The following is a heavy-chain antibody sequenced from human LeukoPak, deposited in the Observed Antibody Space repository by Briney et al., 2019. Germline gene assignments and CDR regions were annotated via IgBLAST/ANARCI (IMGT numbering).Heavy chain of an antibody. V-gene: IGHV3-13*01. CDR3: AKDTYFDIEHPDDAFDI. J-gene: IGHJ3*02. CDR2: IGTAGDT. CDR1: GFTLSSYD. Sequence: PGVSLRLSCAASGFTLSSYDMHWVRQATGKGLEWVSAIGTAGDTYCPGSVKGRFTISRENAKNSLYLQMNSLRAGDTAVYYCAKDTYFDIEHPDDAFDIWGQGTMVTVSS. D-gene: IGHD3-22*01.